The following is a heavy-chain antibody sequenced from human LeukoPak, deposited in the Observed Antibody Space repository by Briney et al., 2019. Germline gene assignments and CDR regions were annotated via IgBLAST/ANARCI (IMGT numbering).Heavy chain of an antibody. V-gene: IGHV3-30-3*01. CDR1: GFTFSSYA. CDR3: AGRHCSDGGCYFAGADPFDY. CDR2: ISYDGSNK. J-gene: IGHJ4*02. D-gene: IGHD2-15*01. Sequence: PGGSLRLSCAASGFTFSSYAMHWVRQAPGKGLEWVAVISYDGSNKYYADSVKGRFTISRDNSKNTLYLQMNSLRAEDTAVYYCAGRHCSDGGCYFAGADPFDYWGQGTLVTVSS.